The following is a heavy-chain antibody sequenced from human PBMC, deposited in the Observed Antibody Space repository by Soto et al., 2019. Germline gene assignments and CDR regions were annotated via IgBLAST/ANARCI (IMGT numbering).Heavy chain of an antibody. D-gene: IGHD4-17*01. V-gene: IGHV4-31*03. CDR2: IYYSGST. Sequence: QVQLQESGPGLVKPSQTLSLTCTVSGGSISTGGYYWTWIRQHPGKGLDWIGYIYYSGSTYYNPSLKSRVTISVDTSKNQFSLKLSSVPAADTAVYYCARGLSVTLFDNWGQGTLVTVSS. CDR3: ARGLSVTLFDN. J-gene: IGHJ4*02. CDR1: GGSISTGGYY.